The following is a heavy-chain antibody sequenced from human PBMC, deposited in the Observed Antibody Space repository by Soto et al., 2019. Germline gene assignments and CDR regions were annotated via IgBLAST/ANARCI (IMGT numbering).Heavy chain of an antibody. V-gene: IGHV3-7*01. CDR3: ARDDYGDHGWLDP. Sequence: EVQLVESGGGLVQPGGSLRLSCAASGFTFSNYWMSWVRQAPGKGLEWVANIKHDGSEKYYVDSLKGRFTISRDNAKNSLYLQMNSLRAEDTGVYYCARDDYGDHGWLDPWGQGTLVTVSS. CDR2: IKHDGSEK. CDR1: GFTFSNYW. D-gene: IGHD4-17*01. J-gene: IGHJ5*02.